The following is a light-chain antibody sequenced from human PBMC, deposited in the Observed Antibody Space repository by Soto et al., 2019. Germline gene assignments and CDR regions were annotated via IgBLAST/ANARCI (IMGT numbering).Light chain of an antibody. Sequence: QAVVTQPPSVSGSPGQSVTISCTGTSSDVGGYNRVSWYQQPPGTAPKLMIYEVSNRPSGVPDRFSGSKSGNTASLTISGLQTEDEADYYCNSYTSSSSTYVFGTGTKLTVL. CDR1: SSDVGGYNR. CDR2: EVS. J-gene: IGLJ1*01. V-gene: IGLV2-18*02. CDR3: NSYTSSSSTYV.